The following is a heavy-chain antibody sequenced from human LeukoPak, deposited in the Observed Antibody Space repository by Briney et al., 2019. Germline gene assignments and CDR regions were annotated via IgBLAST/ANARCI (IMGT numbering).Heavy chain of an antibody. V-gene: IGHV3-33*08. CDR1: GGSFSGYY. Sequence: LSLTCAVYGGSFSGYYWSWIRQPPGKGLEWVAVIWYDGSNKYYADSVKGRFTISRDNSKNTLYLQMNSLRAEDTAVYYCARHSGSSHFDYWGQGTLVTVSS. J-gene: IGHJ4*02. CDR2: IWYDGSNK. CDR3: ARHSGSSHFDY. D-gene: IGHD1-26*01.